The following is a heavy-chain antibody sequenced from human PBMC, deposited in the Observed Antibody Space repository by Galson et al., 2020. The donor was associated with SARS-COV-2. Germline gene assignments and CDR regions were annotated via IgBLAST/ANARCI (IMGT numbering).Heavy chain of an antibody. V-gene: IGHV3-30*02. Sequence: GWSLRLSCAASGFTFSSYGMHWVRQAPGKGLEWVAFIRYDGSNKYYADSVKGRFTISRDNSKNTLYLQMNSLRAEDTAVYYCARPYSGSYYSAFDIWGQGTMVTVSS. CDR1: GFTFSSYG. CDR2: IRYDGSNK. CDR3: ARPYSGSYYSAFDI. D-gene: IGHD1-26*01. J-gene: IGHJ3*02.